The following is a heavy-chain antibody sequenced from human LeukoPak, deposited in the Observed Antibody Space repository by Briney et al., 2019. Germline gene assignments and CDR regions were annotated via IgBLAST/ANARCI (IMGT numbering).Heavy chain of an antibody. V-gene: IGHV3-7*01. CDR2: IKEDGSVI. CDR3: ATGRWFGEFAGSAFED. J-gene: IGHJ4*02. Sequence: GGSLRLSCLGSGFGFSNYWMTWLRQAPGEGLEWVANIKEDGSVIYYADSVKGRFTIFRDNAKNSVYLQMNSLRVEDTALYYCATGRWFGEFAGSAFEDWGQGTLVTVSS. D-gene: IGHD3-10*01. CDR1: GFGFSNYW.